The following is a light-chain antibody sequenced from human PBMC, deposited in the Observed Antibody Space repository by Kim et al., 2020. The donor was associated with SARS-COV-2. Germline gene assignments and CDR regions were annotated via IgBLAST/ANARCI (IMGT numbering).Light chain of an antibody. V-gene: IGKV4-1*01. J-gene: IGKJ2*01. CDR2: WAS. Sequence: DIVMTQSPDSLAVSLGERATINCKSSQSVLYSSNNKNYLAWYQQKPGQPPKLLIYWASTRESGVPDRFSGSGSGTDFTLTISSLQAEDVAVYDCQHCYGPPYTFGQGTKLEI. CDR1: QSVLYSSNNKNY. CDR3: QHCYGPPYT.